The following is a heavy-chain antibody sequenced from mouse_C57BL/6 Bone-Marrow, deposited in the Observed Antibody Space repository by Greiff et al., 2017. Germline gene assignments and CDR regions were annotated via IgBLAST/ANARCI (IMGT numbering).Heavy chain of an antibody. J-gene: IGHJ2*01. D-gene: IGHD2-10*02. CDR3: SPRSAYYFDY. CDR1: GYTFTSYW. Sequence: QVQLKQSGAELVKPGASVKMSCKASGYTFTSYWITWVKQRPGQGLEWIGDIYPGSGSTNYNEKFKSKATLTVYTSSSTAYMQLSSLTSEDSAVYYCSPRSAYYFDYWDRGTALTVTS. V-gene: IGHV1-55*01. CDR2: IYPGSGST.